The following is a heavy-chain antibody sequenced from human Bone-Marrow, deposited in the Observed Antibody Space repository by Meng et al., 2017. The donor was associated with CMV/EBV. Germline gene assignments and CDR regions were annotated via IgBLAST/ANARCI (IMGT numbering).Heavy chain of an antibody. V-gene: IGHV3-33*06. CDR2: IWYDGSNK. D-gene: IGHD6-19*01. CDR3: AKGLYGSGWYGGYYYYYGMDV. J-gene: IGHJ6*02. CDR1: GFTFSSYA. Sequence: GRSLRLPGEPLGFTFSSYAMHWVRQEPGKGLEWVAVIWYDGSNKYYADSVKGRFTISRDNSKNTLYLQMNSLRAEDTAVYYYAKGLYGSGWYGGYYYYYGMDVWGQGTTVTVSS.